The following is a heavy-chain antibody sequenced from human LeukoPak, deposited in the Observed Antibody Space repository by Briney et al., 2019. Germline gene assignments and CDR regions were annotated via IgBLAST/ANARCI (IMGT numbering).Heavy chain of an antibody. J-gene: IGHJ4*02. CDR2: IKEDGSEK. CDR3: ARLQLTARLHFEY. V-gene: IGHV3-7*05. CDR1: AVSCNTYW. D-gene: IGHD2-2*01. Sequence: GGSLRLSCAASAVSCNTYWRSSLRQAPGKGLEWVANIKEDGSEKYYVDFVKGRFTISRDNAKNSLYLQMNSLRVGDTAVYYCARLQLTARLHFEYWGQGTLVTVSS.